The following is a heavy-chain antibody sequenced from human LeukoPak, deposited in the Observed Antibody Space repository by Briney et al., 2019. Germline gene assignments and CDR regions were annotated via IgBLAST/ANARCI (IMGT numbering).Heavy chain of an antibody. Sequence: GGSLRLSCAASGFTFSSYGMNWVRQAPGKGLEWVSTISGSGGRTFYGDSVRGRFSISRDISKNTLYLQMNSLRAEDTAVYYCAKGYYASGSYGWFDTWGQGTLVTVSS. CDR2: ISGSGGRT. V-gene: IGHV3-23*01. CDR3: AKGYYASGSYGWFDT. D-gene: IGHD3-10*01. J-gene: IGHJ5*02. CDR1: GFTFSSYG.